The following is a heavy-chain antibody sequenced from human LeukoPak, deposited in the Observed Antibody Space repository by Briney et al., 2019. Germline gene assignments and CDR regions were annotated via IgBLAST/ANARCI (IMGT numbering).Heavy chain of an antibody. CDR2: IFHSGTT. J-gene: IGHJ6*03. Sequence: SETLSLTCAGSAYSISRGYYWGWIRQPPGKGLEWIGSIFHSGTTYYNPSLKSRLSISVDTSKNQFSLKLSSVTAADTAVYYCARDGGGGEDYYYYYYMDVWGKGTTVTVSS. D-gene: IGHD2-21*01. CDR3: ARDGGGGEDYYYYYYMDV. CDR1: AYSISRGYY. V-gene: IGHV4-38-2*02.